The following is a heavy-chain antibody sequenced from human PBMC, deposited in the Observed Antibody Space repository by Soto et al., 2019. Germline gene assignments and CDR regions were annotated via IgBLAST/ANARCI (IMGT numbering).Heavy chain of an antibody. Sequence: PGGSLRLSCAASGFTLSSYAMSWFRQAPGKGLEWVSAISGSGGSTYYADSVKGRFTISRDNSKNTLYLQMNSLRAEDTAVYYCAEVRVEQLVRDAFDIWGQGTMVTVSS. J-gene: IGHJ3*02. CDR2: ISGSGGST. CDR1: GFTLSSYA. CDR3: AEVRVEQLVRDAFDI. V-gene: IGHV3-23*01. D-gene: IGHD6-13*01.